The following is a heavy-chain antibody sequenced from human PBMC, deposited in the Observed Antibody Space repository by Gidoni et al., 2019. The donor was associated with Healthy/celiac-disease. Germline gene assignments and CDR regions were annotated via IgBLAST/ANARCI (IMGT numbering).Heavy chain of an antibody. Sequence: EVQLVESGGGLVQPGGSLRLSCAASGFTVSSNYMSWVRQAPGKGLEWGSVIYSGGSTYYADSVKGRFTISRDNSKNTLYLQMNSLRAEDTAVYYCARGSYYYGSGSYSHALYYFDYWGQGTLVTVSS. CDR3: ARGSYYYGSGSYSHALYYFDY. CDR2: IYSGGST. D-gene: IGHD3-10*01. CDR1: GFTVSSNY. J-gene: IGHJ4*02. V-gene: IGHV3-66*01.